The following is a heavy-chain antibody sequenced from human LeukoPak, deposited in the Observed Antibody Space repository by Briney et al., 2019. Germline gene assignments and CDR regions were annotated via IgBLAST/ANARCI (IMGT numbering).Heavy chain of an antibody. CDR2: INHSGST. D-gene: IGHD6-6*01. V-gene: IGHV4-34*01. Sequence: PSGTLSLTCAVYGGSFSGYYWSWIRQPPGKGLEWIGEINHSGSTNYNPSLKSRVTISVDTSKNQFSLKLSSVTAADTAVYYCATLAARRYNYYYYYMDVWGKGTTVTVSS. CDR1: GGSFSGYY. J-gene: IGHJ6*03. CDR3: ATLAARRYNYYYYYMDV.